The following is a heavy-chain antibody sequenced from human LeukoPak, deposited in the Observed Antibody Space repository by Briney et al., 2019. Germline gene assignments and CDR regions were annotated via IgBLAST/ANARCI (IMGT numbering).Heavy chain of an antibody. Sequence: PSQTLSLTCTVSGASISSGAYYWSWIRQPPGKGLEWIGYIYHSGSTYYNPSLKSRVTISVDRSTNQFSLKLNSVTAADTAVYYCARGAPSPAFDYWGQGTLVTVSS. J-gene: IGHJ4*02. CDR3: ARGAPSPAFDY. CDR1: GASISSGAYY. CDR2: IYHSGST. V-gene: IGHV4-30-2*01.